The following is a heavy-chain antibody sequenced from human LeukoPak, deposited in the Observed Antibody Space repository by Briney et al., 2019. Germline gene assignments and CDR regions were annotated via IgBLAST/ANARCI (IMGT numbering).Heavy chain of an antibody. CDR3: ARDRSGVPAARSYWYFDL. J-gene: IGHJ2*01. D-gene: IGHD2-2*01. V-gene: IGHV4-59*01. CDR2: IYYSGST. Sequence: SETLSLTCTVSGGSISTYYWSWIRQPPGKGLEWIGYIYYSGSTNYNPSLKSRVTISVDTSKNQFSLKLSSVTAADTAVYYCARDRSGVPAARSYWYFDLWGRGTLVTVSS. CDR1: GGSISTYY.